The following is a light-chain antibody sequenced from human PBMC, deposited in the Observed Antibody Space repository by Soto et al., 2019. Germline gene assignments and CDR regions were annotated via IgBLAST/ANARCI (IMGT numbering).Light chain of an antibody. CDR3: TAWDDSLNGPV. CDR2: SNN. Sequence: QSVLTQPPSASGTPGQRVTISCSGSSSNLGSNPVKWYQQLPGTAPKLLIYSNNQRPSGVPDRFSGSKSGTSASLAISGLQSEDEADYYCTAWDDSLNGPVFGGGTKLTVL. CDR1: SSNLGSNP. J-gene: IGLJ3*02. V-gene: IGLV1-44*01.